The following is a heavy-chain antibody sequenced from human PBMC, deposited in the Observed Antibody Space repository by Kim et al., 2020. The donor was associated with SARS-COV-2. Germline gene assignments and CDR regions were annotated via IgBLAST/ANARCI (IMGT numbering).Heavy chain of an antibody. D-gene: IGHD2-15*01. V-gene: IGHV3-23*01. Sequence: GGSLRLSCAASGFTFSSYAMSWVRQAPGKGLEWVSAISGSGGSTYYADSVKGRFTISRDNSKNTLYLQMNSLRAEDTAVYYCAKNGRTVVRYYYYGMDVWGQGTTVTVSS. CDR3: AKNGRTVVRYYYYGMDV. J-gene: IGHJ6*02. CDR2: ISGSGGST. CDR1: GFTFSSYA.